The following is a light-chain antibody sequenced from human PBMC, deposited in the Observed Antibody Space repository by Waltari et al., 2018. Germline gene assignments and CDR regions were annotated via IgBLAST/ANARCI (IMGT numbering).Light chain of an antibody. CDR1: QGVSSSY. V-gene: IGKV3-20*01. CDR2: GAS. CDR3: QRFDSSSVT. Sequence: EIVLTQSPGTLSLSPGERATLPCRASQGVSSSYLAWYQQKPGQPPSLLIYGASSRATGVPDRVSGGGSGTDFTLTISRLEPEDFAVYYCQRFDSSSVTFGQGTKLEIK. J-gene: IGKJ2*01.